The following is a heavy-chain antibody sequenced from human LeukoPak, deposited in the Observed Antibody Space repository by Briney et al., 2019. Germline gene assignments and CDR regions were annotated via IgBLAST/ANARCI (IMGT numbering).Heavy chain of an antibody. CDR2: ISGSGGST. V-gene: IGHV3-23*01. CDR1: GFTFSSYA. D-gene: IGHD3-10*01. CDR3: ATQMVRGVIIYFDY. J-gene: IGHJ4*02. Sequence: PGGSLRLSCAASGFTFSSYAMSWVRQAPGKGLEWVSAISGSGGSTYYADSVKGRFTISRDNSKNTLYLQMNSLRAEDTAVYYCATQMVRGVIIYFDYWGQGTLVTVSS.